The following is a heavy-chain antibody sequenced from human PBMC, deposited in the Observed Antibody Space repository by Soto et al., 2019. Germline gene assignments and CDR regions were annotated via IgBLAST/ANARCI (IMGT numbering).Heavy chain of an antibody. V-gene: IGHV4-4*01. CDR2: VSHDGRT. CDR3: ARTEAAAGDFDF. J-gene: IGHJ4*02. Sequence: TLSLTCAVSGYSISAANWWSWIRQPPGQGLVWIGEVSHDGRTTYNPSLRSRVTISMDKSKNHFSLNLSSVTAADTAVYFCARTEAAAGDFDFWGRGTLVTVSS. D-gene: IGHD6-13*01. CDR1: GYSISAANW.